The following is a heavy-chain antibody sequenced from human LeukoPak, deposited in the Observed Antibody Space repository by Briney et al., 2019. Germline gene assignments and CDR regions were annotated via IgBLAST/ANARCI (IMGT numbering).Heavy chain of an antibody. CDR2: INHSGST. Sequence: SETLSLTCAVYGGSFSGYSWSWIRQPPGKGLEWIGEINHSGSTNYSPSLKSRVTISVDTSKNQFSLKLSSVTAADTAVYFCARGEDFERYYLAYWGQGTLVTVSS. V-gene: IGHV4-34*01. J-gene: IGHJ4*02. CDR1: GGSFSGYS. CDR3: ARGEDFERYYLAY. D-gene: IGHD3-9*01.